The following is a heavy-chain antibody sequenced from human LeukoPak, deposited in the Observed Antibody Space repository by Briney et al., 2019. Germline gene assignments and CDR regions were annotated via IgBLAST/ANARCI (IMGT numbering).Heavy chain of an antibody. J-gene: IGHJ4*02. Sequence: GEPLKISCKGSGYSFTSYWIGWVRQMPGKGLEWMGIIYPGDSDTRYSPSFQGQVTISADKSISTAYLQWSSLKASDTAMYYCARGHLYDYSSTSYYFDYWGQGTLVTVSS. D-gene: IGHD6-13*01. V-gene: IGHV5-51*01. CDR2: IYPGDSDT. CDR3: ARGHLYDYSSTSYYFDY. CDR1: GYSFTSYW.